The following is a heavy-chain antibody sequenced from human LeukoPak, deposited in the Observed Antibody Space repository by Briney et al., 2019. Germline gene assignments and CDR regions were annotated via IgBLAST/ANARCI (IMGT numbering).Heavy chain of an antibody. Sequence: PSQTLSLTCTVSGGSISSGSYYWSWIRQPAGKGLEWIGRIYTSGSTNYNPSLKSRVTISVDTSKNQFSLKLSSVTAADTAVYYCARHRYYYDSSGYSDFDYWGQGTLVTVSS. J-gene: IGHJ4*02. CDR2: IYTSGST. CDR3: ARHRYYYDSSGYSDFDY. CDR1: GGSISSGSYY. D-gene: IGHD3-22*01. V-gene: IGHV4-61*02.